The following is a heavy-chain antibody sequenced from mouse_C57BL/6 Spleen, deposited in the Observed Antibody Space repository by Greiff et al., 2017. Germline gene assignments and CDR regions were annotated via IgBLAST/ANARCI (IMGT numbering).Heavy chain of an antibody. V-gene: IGHV1-4*01. CDR1: GYTFKGSK. J-gene: IGHJ4*01. CDR2: INPSSGYT. Sequence: VQLQQSGAELARPGASVKLSCIASGYTFKGSKMHWVKQRTGQGLEWIGYINPSSGYTKYTQKFEDKATLTADKSSNTAYRQLSSLTSEGAAVYYCAKECSGSATIENWGKGTTDTVSS. D-gene: IGHD1-1*01. CDR3: AKECSGSATIEN.